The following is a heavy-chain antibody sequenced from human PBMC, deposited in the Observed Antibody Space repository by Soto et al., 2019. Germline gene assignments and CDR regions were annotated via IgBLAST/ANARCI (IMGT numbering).Heavy chain of an antibody. CDR1: GDSVSSNSAA. J-gene: IGHJ6*03. CDR3: ARGWCPSSWYPGYYYYYMDV. CDR2: TYYRSKWYN. Sequence: SQTLSLTCAISGDSVSSNSAAWNWIRQSPSRGLEWLGRTYYRSKWYNDYAVSVKSRITINPVTSKNQFSLQLNSVTPEDTAVYYCARGWCPSSWYPGYYYYYMDVWGKGTTVTVSS. D-gene: IGHD6-13*01. V-gene: IGHV6-1*01.